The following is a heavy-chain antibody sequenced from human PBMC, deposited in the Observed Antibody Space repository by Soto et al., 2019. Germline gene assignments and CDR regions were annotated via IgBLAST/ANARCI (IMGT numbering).Heavy chain of an antibody. CDR1: GYTFTSYV. CDR2: ISAYNGNT. V-gene: IGHV1-18*01. J-gene: IGHJ6*03. D-gene: IGHD2-15*01. CDR3: ARDLGAVYCSGGSCPTHMDV. Sequence: ASVKVSCKASGYTFTSYVIHWVRQAPGQRLEWMGWISAYNGNTNYAQKLQGRVTMTTDTSTSTAYMELRSLRSDDTAVYYCARDLGAVYCSGGSCPTHMDVWGKGTTVTVSS.